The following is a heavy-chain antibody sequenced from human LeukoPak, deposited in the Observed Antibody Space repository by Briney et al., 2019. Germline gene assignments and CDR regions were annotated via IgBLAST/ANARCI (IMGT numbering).Heavy chain of an antibody. CDR1: RFTVSSNY. CDR2: IYSGGST. Sequence: PGGSLRLSCAASRFTVSSNYMSWVRQAPGKGLEWVSVIYSGGSTYYADSVKGRFTISRDNSKNTLYLQMNSLRAEDTAVYYCATQSSSWSNFDYWGQGTLVTVSS. V-gene: IGHV3-53*01. CDR3: ATQSSSWSNFDY. J-gene: IGHJ4*02. D-gene: IGHD6-13*01.